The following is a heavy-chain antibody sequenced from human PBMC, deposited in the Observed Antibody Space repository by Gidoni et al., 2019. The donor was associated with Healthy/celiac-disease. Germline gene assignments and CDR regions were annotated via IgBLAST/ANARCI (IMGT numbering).Heavy chain of an antibody. J-gene: IGHJ4*02. CDR3: ARGGITFGGVIDPFDY. Sequence: EVQLVESGGGLVKPGGSLRLSCAASGFPFSSYSMNWVRQAPGKGLGWVSSISSSSSYIYYADSVKGRFTISRDNAKNSLYLQMNSLRAEDTAVYYCARGGITFGGVIDPFDYWGQGTLVTVSS. CDR1: GFPFSSYS. V-gene: IGHV3-21*01. CDR2: ISSSSSYI. D-gene: IGHD3-16*02.